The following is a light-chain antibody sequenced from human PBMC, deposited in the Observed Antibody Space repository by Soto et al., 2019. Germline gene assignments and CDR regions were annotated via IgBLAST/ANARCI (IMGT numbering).Light chain of an antibody. Sequence: IVLTQSPGTLSLSPGEGASVSCRASQSLNSGYLAWYQQKPGQAPRLLIYGASSRATGIPDRFSGSRSGTNFTLTISRLEPEDFAVYYCQQYGSSPWTFGQGTKVEIK. J-gene: IGKJ1*01. CDR1: QSLNSGY. V-gene: IGKV3-20*01. CDR3: QQYGSSPWT. CDR2: GAS.